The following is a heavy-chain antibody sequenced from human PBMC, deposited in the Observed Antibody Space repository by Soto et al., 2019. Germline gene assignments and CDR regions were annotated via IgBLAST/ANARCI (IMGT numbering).Heavy chain of an antibody. CDR2: INVYNGNT. D-gene: IGHD3-10*01. CDR3: ARGVGSGSYYNQYSWFDP. V-gene: IGHV1-18*01. Sequence: QVQLVQSGGEVKKPGASVKVSCKASGYTFTNYGISWVRQAPGQGLEWMGWINVYNGNTKYAQKVQGRVTMTTDTYTRTXXMERRSLRADDTAVYYCARGVGSGSYYNQYSWFDPWGQGTLVTVSS. J-gene: IGHJ5*02. CDR1: GYTFTNYG.